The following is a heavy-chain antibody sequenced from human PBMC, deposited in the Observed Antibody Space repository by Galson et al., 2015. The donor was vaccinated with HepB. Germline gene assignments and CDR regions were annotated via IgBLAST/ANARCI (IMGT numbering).Heavy chain of an antibody. Sequence: QSGAEVKKPGESLKISCTGSGYSFTSYWIGWVRQMPGKGLEWMGIIYPGDSDTRYSPSFQGQVTISADMSISTAYLQWSSLKASDTAMYYCARHPGANLHEDGFDIWGQGTMVTVSS. CDR1: GYSFTSYW. CDR3: ARHPGANLHEDGFDI. J-gene: IGHJ3*02. V-gene: IGHV5-51*01. D-gene: IGHD1-1*01. CDR2: IYPGDSDT.